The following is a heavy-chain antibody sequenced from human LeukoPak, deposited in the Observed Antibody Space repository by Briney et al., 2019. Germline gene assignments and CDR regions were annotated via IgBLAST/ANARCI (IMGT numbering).Heavy chain of an antibody. Sequence: KPGGSLRLSCAASGFTFSSYSMNWVRQAPGQGLEWVSSISSSSSYIYYADSVKGRFTISRDNAKNSLYLQMNSLRAEDTAVYYCARTTPKYGSGSYSFYWGQGTLVTVSS. V-gene: IGHV3-21*01. CDR2: ISSSSSYI. CDR3: ARTTPKYGSGSYSFY. D-gene: IGHD3-10*01. CDR1: GFTFSSYS. J-gene: IGHJ4*02.